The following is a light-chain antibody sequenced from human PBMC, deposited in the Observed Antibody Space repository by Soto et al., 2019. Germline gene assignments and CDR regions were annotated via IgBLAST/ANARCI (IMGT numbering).Light chain of an antibody. Sequence: DVVMTQSPPSLPVTPGQPASISCTSSQSLVSSNGNTYFSWYHQRPGQPPRRLLYKVSDRDSGVPDRFSGSGSGTDFTLKISRVEAEDVGNYYCMQHTHWPHTFGQGTKLEIK. CDR2: KVS. J-gene: IGKJ2*01. V-gene: IGKV2-30*01. CDR1: QSLVSSNGNTY. CDR3: MQHTHWPHT.